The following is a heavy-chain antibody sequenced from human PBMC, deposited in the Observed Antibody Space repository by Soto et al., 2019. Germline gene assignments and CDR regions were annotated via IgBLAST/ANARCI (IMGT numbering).Heavy chain of an antibody. CDR3: ARDGSSIAARTSYYYYGMDV. Sequence: QVQLVQSGAEVKKPGSSVKVSCKASGGTFSSYAISWVRQAPGQGLEWMGGIIPIFGTANYAQKFQGRVTITEDESTSTSYIELSSLRSEDTAVYYCARDGSSIAARTSYYYYGMDVWGQGTTVTVSS. J-gene: IGHJ6*02. CDR1: GGTFSSYA. V-gene: IGHV1-69*01. D-gene: IGHD6-6*01. CDR2: IIPIFGTA.